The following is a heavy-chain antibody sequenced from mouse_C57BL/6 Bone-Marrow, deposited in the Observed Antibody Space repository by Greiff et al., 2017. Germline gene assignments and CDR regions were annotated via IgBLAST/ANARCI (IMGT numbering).Heavy chain of an antibody. CDR2: IDPENGDP. V-gene: IGHV14-4*01. CDR1: GFNIKDDY. CDR3: TTYGNFECAY. D-gene: IGHD2-10*02. J-gene: IGHJ3*01. Sequence: EVQLQQSGAELVRPGASVKLSCTASGFNIKDDYMHWVKQRPEQGLEWIGWIDPENGDPEYASKFQGKATITADTSSNTAYLQLSSLTSEDTAVYYCTTYGNFECAYWGQGTLVTVSA.